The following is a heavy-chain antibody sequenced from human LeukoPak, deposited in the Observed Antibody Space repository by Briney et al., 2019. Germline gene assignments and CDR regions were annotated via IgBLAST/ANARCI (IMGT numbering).Heavy chain of an antibody. J-gene: IGHJ4*02. V-gene: IGHV1-46*01. Sequence: ASVKVSCKASGYTFTGYYMFWVRQAPGQGLEWVGIINPSRGSTSYAQRFQGRVTMTRDMSTSTVYMDLSSMRFEDTAFYYCASGGHIRVYDSNPYYGHYWGQGTLVTVSS. D-gene: IGHD3-22*01. CDR3: ASGGHIRVYDSNPYYGHY. CDR1: GYTFTGYY. CDR2: INPSRGST.